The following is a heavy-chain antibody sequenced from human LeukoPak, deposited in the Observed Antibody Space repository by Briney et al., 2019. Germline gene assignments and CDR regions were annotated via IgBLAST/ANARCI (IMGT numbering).Heavy chain of an antibody. D-gene: IGHD1-1*01. V-gene: IGHV3-15*07. CDR3: TTRHGVGTEADY. Sequence: GGSLRLSCAASGFTFSNAWMNWVRQAAGKGLEWVGRIKSKTDGGTTDYAAHVKGRFTISRDDSKNTLYLQMNSLKTEDTAVYYCTTRHGVGTEADYWGQGTLVTVSS. CDR1: GFTFSNAW. CDR2: IKSKTDGGTT. J-gene: IGHJ4*02.